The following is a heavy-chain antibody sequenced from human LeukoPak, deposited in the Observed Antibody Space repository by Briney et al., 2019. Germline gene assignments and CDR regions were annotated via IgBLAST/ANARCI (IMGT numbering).Heavy chain of an antibody. J-gene: IGHJ4*02. V-gene: IGHV3-7*01. CDR2: INQDGSEK. CDR1: GLTFSNYW. D-gene: IGHD6-13*01. Sequence: PGGCPRLSFVASGLTFSNYWIRSGRPAPGEGLEWVANINQDGSEKYYVDSVRGRFTISRDNAKNSLCLQINSLRAEDTAVYYCARDGLAPAGTVRFAYWGQGTLVTVSS. CDR3: ARDGLAPAGTVRFAY.